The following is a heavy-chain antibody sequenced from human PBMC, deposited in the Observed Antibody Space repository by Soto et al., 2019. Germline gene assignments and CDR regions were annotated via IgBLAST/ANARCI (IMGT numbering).Heavy chain of an antibody. CDR1: GYTYTIDD. J-gene: IGHJ4*02. Sequence: ASVKVSCTTSGYTYTIDDVDWGRQAHGQGLEWMGWMNPSTGKAGYAQKFQGRVTMTRDNSISTAYMELSSLRSDDTALYYCARRKEPSGPNYFDYWGQGTLVTVSS. CDR2: MNPSTGKA. D-gene: IGHD6-6*01. CDR3: ARRKEPSGPNYFDY. V-gene: IGHV1-8*01.